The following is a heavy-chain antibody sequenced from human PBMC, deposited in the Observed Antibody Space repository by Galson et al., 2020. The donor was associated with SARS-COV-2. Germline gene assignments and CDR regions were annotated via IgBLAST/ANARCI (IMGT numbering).Heavy chain of an antibody. V-gene: IGHV3-23*01. CDR2: IGPSGGTT. Sequence: GGSLRLSCAASDFSFATYTMSWVRQAPGKGLEWVSAIGPSGGTTHYADSVKGRFTISRDTSKNTLSLQMDNLRAEDTAVYYCARSRDGYNHGQHWGQGTLVTVSS. CDR3: ARSRDGYNHGQH. CDR1: DFSFATYT. D-gene: IGHD5-12*01. J-gene: IGHJ4*02.